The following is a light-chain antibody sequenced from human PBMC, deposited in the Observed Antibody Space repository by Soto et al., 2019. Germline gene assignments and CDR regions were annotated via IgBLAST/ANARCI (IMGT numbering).Light chain of an antibody. CDR1: QGIGNY. CDR2: AAS. V-gene: IGKV1-27*01. Sequence: DIQMTQSPSSLSASVGDRITIACRASQGIGNYVAWYQQRPGKVPKLLISAASTLQSGVPSRFSGRGSGTDFTLTFSNLQPEDVATYYCQKYDSVPFTFGPGTKVAFK. J-gene: IGKJ3*01. CDR3: QKYDSVPFT.